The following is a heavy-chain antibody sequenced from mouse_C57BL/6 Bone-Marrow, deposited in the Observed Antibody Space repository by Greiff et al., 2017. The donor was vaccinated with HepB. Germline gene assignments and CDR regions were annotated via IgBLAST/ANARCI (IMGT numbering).Heavy chain of an antibody. CDR2: IYPGDGDT. CDR1: GYAFSSYW. J-gene: IGHJ4*01. CDR3: ARRRVRHYAMDY. V-gene: IGHV1-80*01. Sequence: VQLQQSGAELVKPGASVKISCKASGYAFSSYWMNWVKQRPGKGLEWIGQIYPGDGDTNYNGKFKGKATLTADKSSSTAYMQLSSLTSEDSAVYFCARRRVRHYAMDYWGQGTSVTVSS. D-gene: IGHD2-14*01.